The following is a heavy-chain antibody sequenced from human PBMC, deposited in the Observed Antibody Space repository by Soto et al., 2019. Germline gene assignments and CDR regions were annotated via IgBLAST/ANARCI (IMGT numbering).Heavy chain of an antibody. V-gene: IGHV3-30-3*01. Sequence: QVQLMESGGGVVQPGTSLRLSCAASGFTFSTFALHWVRQAPGKGLEWVAVISYDGINKNYAESVRGRFTISRDYSMDXXYLQMNSLRVDDTAVYYCAKVGWSGASCYSAWFDSWSLGTLVTVSS. CDR3: AKVGWSGASCYSAWFDS. D-gene: IGHD2-15*01. CDR1: GFTFSTFA. CDR2: ISYDGINK. J-gene: IGHJ5*01.